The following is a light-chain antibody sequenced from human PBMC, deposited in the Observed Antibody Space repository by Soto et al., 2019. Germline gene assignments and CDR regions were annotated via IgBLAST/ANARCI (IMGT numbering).Light chain of an antibody. CDR2: GAS. CDR1: QSVSSSY. J-gene: IGKJ1*01. Sequence: EIVLTQSPGTLSLSPGERATLSCRASQSVSSSYLAWYQQKPGQAPRLLIYGASSRATGIPDRFSGSGSGTDFTLTINRLEPEDFAVYYCQQFGSWTFGQGTKVDIK. V-gene: IGKV3-20*01. CDR3: QQFGSWT.